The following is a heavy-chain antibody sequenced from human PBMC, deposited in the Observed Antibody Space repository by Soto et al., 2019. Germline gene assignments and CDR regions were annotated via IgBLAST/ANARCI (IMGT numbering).Heavy chain of an antibody. CDR3: ARDRPGRTNLTTVTTELPLPYYYYGMDV. CDR1: GGSISSGGYY. D-gene: IGHD4-17*01. J-gene: IGHJ6*02. CDR2: IYYSGST. V-gene: IGHV4-31*03. Sequence: QVQLQESGPGLVKPSQTLSLTCTVSGGSISSGGYYWSWIRQHPGKGLEWIGYIYYSGSTYYNPSLKSRVTISVDTSKNQFSLKLSSVTAADTAVYYCARDRPGRTNLTTVTTELPLPYYYYGMDVWGQGTTVTVSS.